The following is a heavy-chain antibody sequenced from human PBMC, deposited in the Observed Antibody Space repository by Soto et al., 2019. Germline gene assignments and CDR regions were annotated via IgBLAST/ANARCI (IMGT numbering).Heavy chain of an antibody. CDR2: INHSGST. D-gene: IGHD6-13*01. CDR1: GGSFSGYY. Sequence: ETLSLTCAVYGGSFSGYYWSWIRQPPVKGLEWIGEINHSGSTKYNPSLKSRVTISVDTSKNQFSLNLSSVTAADTAVYYCARGPNEIAATVHNWFDPWGQGTLVTVSS. V-gene: IGHV4-34*01. CDR3: ARGPNEIAATVHNWFDP. J-gene: IGHJ5*02.